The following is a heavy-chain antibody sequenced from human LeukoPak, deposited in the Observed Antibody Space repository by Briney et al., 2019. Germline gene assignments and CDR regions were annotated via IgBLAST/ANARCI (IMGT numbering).Heavy chain of an antibody. J-gene: IGHJ3*02. D-gene: IGHD3-22*01. Sequence: GGSLRLSCAASGFTFSSYAMHWVRQAPGKGLEWVAVISYDGSNKYYADSVKGRFTISRDNSKNTLYLQMNSLRAEDTAVYYCAREGPTPYYYDSSGSSPCAFDIWGQGTMVTVCS. CDR1: GFTFSSYA. CDR3: AREGPTPYYYDSSGSSPCAFDI. CDR2: ISYDGSNK. V-gene: IGHV3-30*01.